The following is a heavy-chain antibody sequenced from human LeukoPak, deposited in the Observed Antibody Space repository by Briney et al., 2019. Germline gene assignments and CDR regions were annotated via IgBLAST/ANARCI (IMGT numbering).Heavy chain of an antibody. Sequence: SETLSLTCAVYGESFSGYYWSWIRQPPGKGLEWIGEINHSGSTNYNPSLKSRVTISVDTSKNQFSLKLSSVTAADTAVYYCARHPMVRGTVLGNWFDPWGQGTLVTVSS. CDR3: ARHPMVRGTVLGNWFDP. J-gene: IGHJ5*02. D-gene: IGHD3-10*01. CDR1: GESFSGYY. CDR2: INHSGST. V-gene: IGHV4-34*01.